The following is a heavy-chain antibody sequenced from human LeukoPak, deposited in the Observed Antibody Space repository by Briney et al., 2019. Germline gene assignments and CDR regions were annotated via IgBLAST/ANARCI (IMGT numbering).Heavy chain of an antibody. V-gene: IGHV1-18*01. Sequence: GASVKVSCKTSGYTFTSYGITWVRQAPGQGLEWMGWISAYNGNPKYAQKLQGRVTMTTDTSTSIAYMELRSLRSDDTAVYYCARARFRTRIALYANWFDPWGQGTLVTVSS. CDR3: ARARFRTRIALYANWFDP. CDR1: GYTFTSYG. J-gene: IGHJ5*02. CDR2: ISAYNGNP. D-gene: IGHD3-3*01.